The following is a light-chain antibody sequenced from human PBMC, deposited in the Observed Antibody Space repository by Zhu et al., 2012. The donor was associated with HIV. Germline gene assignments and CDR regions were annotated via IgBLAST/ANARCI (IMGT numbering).Light chain of an antibody. Sequence: DIQMTQSPSTLSASVGDRVTITCRASQSVYKWLAWYQQKPEKAPKLLIYGASSLETGVPSRFSGSGSGTEFTLTISSLRPDDFATYSCQQYYTPSYTFGQGTKLQIK. CDR3: QQYYTPSYT. V-gene: IGKV1-5*03. J-gene: IGKJ2*01. CDR2: GAS. CDR1: QSVYKW.